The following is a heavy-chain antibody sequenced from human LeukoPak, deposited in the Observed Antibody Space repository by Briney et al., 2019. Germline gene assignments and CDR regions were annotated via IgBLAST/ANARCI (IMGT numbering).Heavy chain of an antibody. V-gene: IGHV4-4*07. CDR3: ARRGVAVST. J-gene: IGHJ5*02. CDR2: IYTSGST. D-gene: IGHD3-10*01. Sequence: SETLSLTCTVSGGSISSYYWSWIRQPAGKGLEWIGRIYTSGSTNYNPSLKSRLTISVDTSKNQFSLRLTSVTAADTAVYYCARRGVAVSTWREGTPVTVSS. CDR1: GGSISSYY.